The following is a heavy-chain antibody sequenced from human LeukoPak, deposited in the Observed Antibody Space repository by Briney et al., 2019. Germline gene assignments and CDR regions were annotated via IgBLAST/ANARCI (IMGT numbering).Heavy chain of an antibody. CDR2: ISGSGGST. V-gene: IGHV3-23*01. J-gene: IGHJ4*02. Sequence: GGSLRLSCAASGFTFSSYAMSWVRQAPGKGLEWVSAISGSGGSTYYADSVKGRFTISRDNSKNTLYLQMNSLRAEDTAVYYCARVVSGIAVAGYFDYWGQGTLVTVSS. CDR3: ARVVSGIAVAGYFDY. D-gene: IGHD6-19*01. CDR1: GFTFSSYA.